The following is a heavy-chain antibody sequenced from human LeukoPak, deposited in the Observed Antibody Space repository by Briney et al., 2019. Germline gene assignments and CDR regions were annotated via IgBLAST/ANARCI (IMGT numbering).Heavy chain of an antibody. CDR3: ATNVVTYAGMDV. CDR1: GGTFSSYA. CDR2: IIPILGIA. Sequence: SVKVSCKASGGTFSSYAISWVRQAPGQGLEWMGRIIPILGIANYAQKFQGRVTITADKSTSTAYMELSSLRSEDTAVYYCATNVVTYAGMDVWGLGTTVTVSS. D-gene: IGHD2-15*01. J-gene: IGHJ6*02. V-gene: IGHV1-69*04.